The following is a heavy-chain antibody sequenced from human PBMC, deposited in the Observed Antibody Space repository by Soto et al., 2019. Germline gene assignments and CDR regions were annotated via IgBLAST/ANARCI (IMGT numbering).Heavy chain of an antibody. CDR2: ISSSSSYI. CDR3: AKDVTTRLSAFDI. D-gene: IGHD1-1*01. CDR1: GFTFSTYS. V-gene: IGHV3-21*01. Sequence: PGGSLRLSCAASGFTFSTYSMNWVRQAPGKGLEWVSSISSSSSYIYYADSVKGRFTISRDNAKNSVYLQMNSLRAEDTALYYCAKDVTTRLSAFDIWGQGKMVTVSS. J-gene: IGHJ3*02.